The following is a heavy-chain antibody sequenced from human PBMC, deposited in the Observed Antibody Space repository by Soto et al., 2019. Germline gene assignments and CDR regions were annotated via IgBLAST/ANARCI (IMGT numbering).Heavy chain of an antibody. CDR2: IYYSGST. CDR1: GGSISSYY. J-gene: IGHJ4*02. V-gene: IGHV4-59*01. D-gene: IGHD1-1*01. Sequence: SETLSLTCTVSGGSISSYYWSWIRQPPGKGLEWIGYIYYSGSTNYNPSLKSRVTISVDTSKNQFSLKLSSVTAADTAVYYCARRWYGTIDYWGQGTLVTVSS. CDR3: ARRWYGTIDY.